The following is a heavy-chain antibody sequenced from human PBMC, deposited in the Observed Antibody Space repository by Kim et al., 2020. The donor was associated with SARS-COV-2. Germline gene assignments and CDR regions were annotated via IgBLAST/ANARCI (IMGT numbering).Heavy chain of an antibody. Sequence: GGSLRLSCAASGFTFSSYWMHWVRQAPGKGLVWVSRINRDGSGIVYADSVKGRFTISRDNAKNAVYLQMNSLRAEDTAVYYCARDLDRNGYSNFDYWGQG. CDR3: ARDLDRNGYSNFDY. D-gene: IGHD3-3*01. CDR2: INRDGSGI. J-gene: IGHJ4*02. CDR1: GFTFSSYW. V-gene: IGHV3-74*01.